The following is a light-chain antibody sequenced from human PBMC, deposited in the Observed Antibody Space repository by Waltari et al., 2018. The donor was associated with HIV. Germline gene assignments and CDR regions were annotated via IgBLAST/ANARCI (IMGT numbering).Light chain of an antibody. Sequence: QSVLTQPPSVSGAPGQRVTISCTGSRSNIGAGYDVHWYQQLPGTAPKLLIYGNTNRPSGVPDRFSGSKSGTSPYQAITGLQAEDEADYYCQSYDSSLTGSVFGGGTKLTVL. V-gene: IGLV1-40*01. CDR2: GNT. J-gene: IGLJ2*01. CDR1: RSNIGAGYD. CDR3: QSYDSSLTGSV.